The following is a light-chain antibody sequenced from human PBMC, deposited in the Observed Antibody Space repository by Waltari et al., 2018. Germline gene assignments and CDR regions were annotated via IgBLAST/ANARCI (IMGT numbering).Light chain of an antibody. CDR3: YSPTDDMGV. J-gene: IGLJ3*02. V-gene: IGLV3-27*01. CDR1: ILGKKY. Sequence: SYELTQPSSLSVSPGQTARITCSGDILGKKYGRWFQQKPGQAPGLVIYKDTERPAGIPVRISGSSSGTPITLTISGAQIEDEADDYCYSPTDDMGVFGGGTKLTVL. CDR2: KDT.